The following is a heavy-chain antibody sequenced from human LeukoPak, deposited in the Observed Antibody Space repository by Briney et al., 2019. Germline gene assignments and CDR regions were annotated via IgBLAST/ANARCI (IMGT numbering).Heavy chain of an antibody. CDR1: GGSFRSYG. Sequence: ASLKVSCKASGGSFRSYGLNWVRQAPGQGLEWMGGFIPTLGTAKYAQKLQGRVTITADESTSTAYMELSSLRYEDTAVYYCARGLYCSSSTSCYDYGMDVWGQGTTVTVSS. V-gene: IGHV1-69*01. D-gene: IGHD2-2*01. CDR3: ARGLYCSSSTSCYDYGMDV. CDR2: FIPTLGTA. J-gene: IGHJ6*02.